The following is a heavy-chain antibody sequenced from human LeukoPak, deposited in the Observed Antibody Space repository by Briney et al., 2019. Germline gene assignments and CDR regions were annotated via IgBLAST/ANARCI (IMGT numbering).Heavy chain of an antibody. D-gene: IGHD6-19*01. V-gene: IGHV3-9*01. CDR1: GFTFDDYA. CDR3: ARTWYSSGWYRFDN. Sequence: PGGSLRLSCAASGFTFDDYAMHWVRQAPGKGLEWVSGISWNSGSIGYADSVKGRFTISRDNAKRSLYLQMNSLGAEDTAVYYCARTWYSSGWYRFDNWGQGALVTVSS. J-gene: IGHJ4*02. CDR2: ISWNSGSI.